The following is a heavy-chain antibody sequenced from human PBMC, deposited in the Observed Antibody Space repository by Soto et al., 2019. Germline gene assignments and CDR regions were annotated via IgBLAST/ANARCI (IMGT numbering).Heavy chain of an antibody. CDR2: IKSKTDGGTT. Sequence: GGSLRLSCAASGFTFCNAWMNWVRQAPGKGLEWVGRIKSKTDGGTTDYAAPVKGRFTISRDDSKNTLYLQMNSLKTEDTAVYYCTTAAAGQGEFDYWGQGTLVTVSS. D-gene: IGHD6-13*01. CDR3: TTAAAGQGEFDY. CDR1: GFTFCNAW. J-gene: IGHJ4*02. V-gene: IGHV3-15*07.